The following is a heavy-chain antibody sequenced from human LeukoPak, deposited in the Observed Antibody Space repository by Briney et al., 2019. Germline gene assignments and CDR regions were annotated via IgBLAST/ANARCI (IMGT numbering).Heavy chain of an antibody. CDR3: TRGGYNRGEY. Sequence: GGSLRLSCAASGFTFSDYWMSWVRQAPGKGLEWVANIKKDESEKYYVDSVKGRFTISRENTKNSLYLQMNNVTVEDTAVYYRTRGGYNRGEYWGQGTLVTVSS. CDR2: IKKDESEK. J-gene: IGHJ4*02. CDR1: GFTFSDYW. V-gene: IGHV3-7*03. D-gene: IGHD5-24*01.